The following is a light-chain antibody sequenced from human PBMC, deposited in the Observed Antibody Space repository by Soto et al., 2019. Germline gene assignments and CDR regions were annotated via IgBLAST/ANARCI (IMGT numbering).Light chain of an antibody. Sequence: EIVLTQSPGTLSLSPGEGATLACRASQSLRSTYLAWYQQKPGQAPRLLIYGASNRATGIPDRFSGSGSGTDFTLTISRLEAEDFAVYYCQQYGSSGTFGQGTKVDIK. CDR2: GAS. CDR1: QSLRSTY. V-gene: IGKV3-20*01. CDR3: QQYGSSGT. J-gene: IGKJ1*01.